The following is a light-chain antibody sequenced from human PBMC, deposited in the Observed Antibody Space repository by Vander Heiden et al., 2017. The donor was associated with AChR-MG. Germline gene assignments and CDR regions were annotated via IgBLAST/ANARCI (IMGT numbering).Light chain of an antibody. CDR1: QDISNY. CDR3: QQEDNVPYT. Sequence: DIQMTQSPSSLSASVGDRVTITCQASQDISNYLNWYQQKPGKAPKLLIYDASNLETGVPSRFSGSGSGTDFTFAISSLQSEDIATYYCQQEDNVPYTFGQGTKLEIK. V-gene: IGKV1-33*01. J-gene: IGKJ2*01. CDR2: DAS.